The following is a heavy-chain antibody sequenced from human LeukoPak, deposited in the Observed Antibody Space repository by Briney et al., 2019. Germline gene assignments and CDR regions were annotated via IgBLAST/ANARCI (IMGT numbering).Heavy chain of an antibody. CDR3: AKDGFWSGYLGYFDY. Sequence: GGSLRLSXAASGFTFSSYGMHWVRQAPGKGLEWVAFIRYDGSNKYYADSVRGRFTISRDNSKNTLYLQMNSLRAEDTAVYYCAKDGFWSGYLGYFDYWGQGTLVTVSS. D-gene: IGHD3-3*01. CDR2: IRYDGSNK. V-gene: IGHV3-30*02. CDR1: GFTFSSYG. J-gene: IGHJ4*02.